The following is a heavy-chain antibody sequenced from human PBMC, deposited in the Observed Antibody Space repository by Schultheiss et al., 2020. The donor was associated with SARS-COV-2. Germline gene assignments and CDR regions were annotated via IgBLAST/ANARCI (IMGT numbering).Heavy chain of an antibody. D-gene: IGHD1-26*01. Sequence: GESLKISCSASGFTFSSYAMHWVRQAPGKGLEYVSAISSNGGSTYYADSVKGRFTISRDNSKNTLYLQMSSLRAEDTAVYYCVNLGGSYYVGGQFDYWGQETLVTVSS. V-gene: IGHV3-64D*09. CDR3: VNLGGSYYVGGQFDY. CDR1: GFTFSSYA. CDR2: ISSNGGST. J-gene: IGHJ4*02.